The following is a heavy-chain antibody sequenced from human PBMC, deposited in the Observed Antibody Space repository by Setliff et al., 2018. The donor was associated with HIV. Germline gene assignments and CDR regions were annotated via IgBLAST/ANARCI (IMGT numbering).Heavy chain of an antibody. CDR2: ISSSDSSI. CDR3: AKTYNWNDVHYYYMDV. V-gene: IGHV3-48*01. Sequence: PGGSLRLSCAASGFSFSTYNMNWVRQAPGKGLEWVSHISSSDSSIYYADSVKGRFTISRDNAKNSLYLQMNSLRAEDTAVYYCAKTYNWNDVHYYYMDVWGKGTTVTVSS. CDR1: GFSFSTYN. J-gene: IGHJ6*03. D-gene: IGHD1-1*01.